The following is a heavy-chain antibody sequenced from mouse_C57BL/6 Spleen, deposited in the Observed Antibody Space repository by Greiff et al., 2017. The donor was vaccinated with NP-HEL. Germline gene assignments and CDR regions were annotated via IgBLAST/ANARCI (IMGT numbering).Heavy chain of an antibody. CDR3: ARSDGSSFYYAMDY. D-gene: IGHD1-1*01. CDR2: INPGSGGT. CDR1: GYAFTNYL. V-gene: IGHV1-54*01. Sequence: QVQLQQSGAELVRPGTSVKVSCKASGYAFTNYLIEWVKQRPGQGLEWIGVINPGSGGTNYNEKLKGKATLTADKSSSTAYIQLSSLTSEDSAVYFCARSDGSSFYYAMDYWGQGTSVTVSS. J-gene: IGHJ4*01.